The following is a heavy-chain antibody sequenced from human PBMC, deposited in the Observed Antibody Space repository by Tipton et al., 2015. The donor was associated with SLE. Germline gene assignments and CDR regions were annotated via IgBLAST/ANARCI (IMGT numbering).Heavy chain of an antibody. CDR1: GGSISSSSYY. J-gene: IGHJ4*02. CDR3: ARDRGRTRRGFDY. CDR2: IYYSGST. V-gene: IGHV4-39*07. D-gene: IGHD2-15*01. Sequence: TLSLTCTVSGGSISSSSYYWGWIRQPPGKGLEWIGSIYYSGSTYYNPSLKGRVTISVDTSKNQFSLRLSSVTAADTAVYYCARDRGRTRRGFDYWGPGTLVTVSS.